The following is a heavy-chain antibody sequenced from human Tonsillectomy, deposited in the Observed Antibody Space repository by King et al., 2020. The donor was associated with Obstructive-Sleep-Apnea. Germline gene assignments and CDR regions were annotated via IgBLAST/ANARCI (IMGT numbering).Heavy chain of an antibody. D-gene: IGHD2-15*01. CDR1: GFTFSDYN. J-gene: IGHJ4*02. CDR3: SRIFCTDGNCQGFDY. V-gene: IGHV3-21*06. Sequence: VQLVESGGGLVRPGGSLRLSCTASGFTFSDYNMNWVRQAPGKGLEWVSSISTRSSYIHYEDSVKGRFTISRDNAKNSLYLQMNNLRADDTAVYYFSRIFCTDGNCQGFDYWGQGTLVTVSS. CDR2: ISTRSSYI.